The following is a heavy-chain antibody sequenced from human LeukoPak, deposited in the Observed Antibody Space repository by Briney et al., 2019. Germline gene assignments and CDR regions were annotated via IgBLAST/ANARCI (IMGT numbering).Heavy chain of an antibody. D-gene: IGHD3-22*01. Sequence: SETLSLTCAVYGGSFSGYYWSWIRQPPGKGLEWIGEVNQSGSTNYNPSLKSRVTISVDTSKNQFSLQLSSVTPEDTAVYYCAREDDRGNINNDWFDPWGQGPLVTVSS. CDR3: AREDDRGNINNDWFDP. V-gene: IGHV4-34*01. J-gene: IGHJ5*02. CDR2: VNQSGST. CDR1: GGSFSGYY.